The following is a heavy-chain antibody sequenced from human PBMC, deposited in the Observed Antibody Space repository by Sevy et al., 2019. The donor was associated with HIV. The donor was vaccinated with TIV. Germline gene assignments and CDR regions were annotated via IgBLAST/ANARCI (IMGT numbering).Heavy chain of an antibody. CDR2: ISYDGSNK. D-gene: IGHD3-3*01. V-gene: IGHV3-30*04. Sequence: GGSLRLSCAASGFTFSSYAMHWVRQAPGKGLEWVVVISYDGSNKYYADSVKGRFTISRYNSKNTLYLQMNSLRAEDTAVYYCARERGYYDFWSGYYLYWGQGTLVTVSS. CDR1: GFTFSSYA. CDR3: ARERGYYDFWSGYYLY. J-gene: IGHJ4*02.